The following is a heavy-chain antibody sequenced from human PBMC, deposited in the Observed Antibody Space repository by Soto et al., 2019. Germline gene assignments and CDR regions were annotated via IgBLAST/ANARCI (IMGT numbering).Heavy chain of an antibody. V-gene: IGHV3-23*01. D-gene: IGHD3-22*01. Sequence: EVQLLESGGGLVQPGGSLRLSCAASGFTFSNYAMSWVRQAPGKGLEWVSGIGGRATSAYYADSVKGRFAISRDNSYNTLFLQLNSLRADDTAVYYCAKSRYSDSSGDFYDFWGQGNLVSVSS. J-gene: IGHJ4*02. CDR3: AKSRYSDSSGDFYDF. CDR2: IGGRATSA. CDR1: GFTFSNYA.